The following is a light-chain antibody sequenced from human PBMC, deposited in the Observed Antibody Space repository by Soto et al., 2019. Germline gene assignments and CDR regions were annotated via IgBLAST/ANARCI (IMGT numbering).Light chain of an antibody. CDR2: GAS. J-gene: IGKJ4*01. Sequence: EIVLTQSPGTLSLSPGERATLSCRASQSVTSNYLAWYQQKPGQAPRLLIYGASSRATGIPDRFSGSGSGTDITLTISRLEPEDFAVYYCQQYGSSPPLSFGGGTKVDIK. CDR1: QSVTSNY. CDR3: QQYGSSPPLS. V-gene: IGKV3-20*01.